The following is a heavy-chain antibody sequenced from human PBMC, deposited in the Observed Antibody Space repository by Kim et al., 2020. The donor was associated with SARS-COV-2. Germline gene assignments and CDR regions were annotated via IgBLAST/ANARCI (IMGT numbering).Heavy chain of an antibody. V-gene: IGHV1-18*01. CDR1: GYSFSNYG. J-gene: IGHJ4*01. Sequence: ASVKVSCKASGYSFSNYGLVWARQAPGQGREWMGWISSNSGHTKYAQNVQGRVTLTTDTSTNTGYLELSSLRSDDTAVYYCAPYYDSNSYRGQWDWGQGT. CDR2: ISSNSGHT. CDR3: APYYDSNSYRGQWD. D-gene: IGHD3-22*01.